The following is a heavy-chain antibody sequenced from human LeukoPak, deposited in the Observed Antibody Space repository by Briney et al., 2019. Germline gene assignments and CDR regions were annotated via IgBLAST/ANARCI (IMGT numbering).Heavy chain of an antibody. V-gene: IGHV3-21*04. CDR3: AKYRTVTLSRGTWDFDY. D-gene: IGHD4-11*01. CDR1: GFTFSSYS. Sequence: GGSLRLSCAASGFTFSSYSMNWVRQAPGKGLEWVSSISSSSSYIYYADSVKGRFTISRDNAKNSLYLQMNSLRAEDTAVYYCAKYRTVTLSRGTWDFDYWGQGTLVTVSS. CDR2: ISSSSSYI. J-gene: IGHJ4*02.